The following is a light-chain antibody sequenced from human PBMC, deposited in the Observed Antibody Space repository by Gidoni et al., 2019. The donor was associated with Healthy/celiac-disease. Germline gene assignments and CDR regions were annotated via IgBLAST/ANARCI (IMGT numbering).Light chain of an antibody. Sequence: EIVLTQSPATLSLSPGERATLSCRASQSVSSYLAWYQQKPGQAPRLLIYDASNRATGIPARVSGSGSGTDFTLTISSLEPEDCAVYYCQQRSNWPFLTFGGGTKVEIK. J-gene: IGKJ4*01. CDR2: DAS. CDR3: QQRSNWPFLT. CDR1: QSVSSY. V-gene: IGKV3-11*01.